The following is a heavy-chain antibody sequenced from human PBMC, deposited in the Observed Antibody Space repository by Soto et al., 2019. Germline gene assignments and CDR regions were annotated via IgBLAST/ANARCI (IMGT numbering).Heavy chain of an antibody. CDR2: ISSSSITI. D-gene: IGHD6-13*01. V-gene: IGHV3-48*02. CDR1: GFTFSSYS. J-gene: IGHJ6*02. CDR3: ARDLSSSSQFYGMDV. Sequence: VVSLRLSCAASGFTFSSYSMNWVRQAPGKGLEWVSYISSSSITIYYADSVKGRFTISRDNAKNSLYLQMNSLRDEDTAVYYCARDLSSSSQFYGMDVWGQGTTVTVSS.